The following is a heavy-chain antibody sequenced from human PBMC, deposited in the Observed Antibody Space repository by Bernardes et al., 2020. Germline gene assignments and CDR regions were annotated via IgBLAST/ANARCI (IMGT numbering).Heavy chain of an antibody. Sequence: GGSLRLSCAASGFDFTSNGMSWVRQAPGKGLEWVSSSGGDGATHYADSVRGRFSISRDTSKNTLFLQMNTLRADDTAVYYCARWDGSGTKYLGYWGQGTLVTVSS. D-gene: IGHD3-10*01. V-gene: IGHV3-23*01. CDR1: GFDFTSNG. CDR3: ARWDGSGTKYLGY. CDR2: SSGGDGAT. J-gene: IGHJ4*02.